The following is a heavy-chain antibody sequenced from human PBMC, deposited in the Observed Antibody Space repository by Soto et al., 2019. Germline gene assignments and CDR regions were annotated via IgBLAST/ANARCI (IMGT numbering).Heavy chain of an antibody. V-gene: IGHV3-7*01. CDR1: VFTFGSYW. J-gene: IGHJ4*02. CDR3: ARAGYCGPGCYYYFDY. D-gene: IGHD2-21*02. Sequence: LRLSCAVSVFTFGSYWMNWVRLIPGKGLEWVAYIKPDGSATYYVDSVKGRFTISRDNAKNSLYLQMNSLRVEDTSVYYCARAGYCGPGCYYYFDYWGQGTLVTVSS. CDR2: IKPDGSAT.